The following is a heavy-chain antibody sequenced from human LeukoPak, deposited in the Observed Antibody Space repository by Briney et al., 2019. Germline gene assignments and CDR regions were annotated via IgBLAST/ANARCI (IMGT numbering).Heavy chain of an antibody. J-gene: IGHJ4*02. CDR3: ARSSFPYYFDY. CDR1: GFTFSSYW. D-gene: IGHD3-16*01. CDR2: IKQDGSEK. Sequence: PGGSLRLSCAASGFTFSSYWMSWVRQAPGKGLEWVANIKQDGSEKYYVDSVKGRFTISRDNAKNSLYLQMNSVRAEDTAVYYCARSSFPYYFDYWGQGTLVTVSS. V-gene: IGHV3-7*01.